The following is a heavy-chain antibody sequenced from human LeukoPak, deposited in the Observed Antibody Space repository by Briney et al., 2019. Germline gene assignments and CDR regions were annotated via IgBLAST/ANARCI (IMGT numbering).Heavy chain of an antibody. Sequence: GGFLRLSCVASGFSLSSYSMNWVRQAPGKGLEWISFIHISGGIIFYAESVKGRFTISRDNAKNSLFLQMNSLRAEDTAVYYCARRVPNEVITDYFDYWGPGTLVTVSS. CDR3: ARRVPNEVITDYFDY. D-gene: IGHD3-16*01. J-gene: IGHJ4*02. CDR1: GFSLSSYS. CDR2: IHISGGII. V-gene: IGHV3-48*04.